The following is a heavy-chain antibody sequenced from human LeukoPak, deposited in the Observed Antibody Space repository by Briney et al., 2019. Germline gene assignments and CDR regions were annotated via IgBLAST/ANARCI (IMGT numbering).Heavy chain of an antibody. V-gene: IGHV4-4*02. D-gene: IGHD2-2*01. Sequence: SETLSLTCAVSGGSISSSNWWSWVRQPPGKGLEWIGEIYHSGSTNYNPSLKSRVTISVDKSKNQFSLKLSSVTAADTAVYYCARDRVVVVPAAPEDYWYFDLWGRGTLVTVSS. CDR2: IYHSGST. CDR1: GGSISSSNW. J-gene: IGHJ2*01. CDR3: ARDRVVVVPAAPEDYWYFDL.